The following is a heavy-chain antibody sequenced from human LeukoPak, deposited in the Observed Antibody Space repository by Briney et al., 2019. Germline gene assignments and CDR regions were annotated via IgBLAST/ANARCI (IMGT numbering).Heavy chain of an antibody. CDR1: GFTFSNAW. J-gene: IGHJ3*02. D-gene: IGHD3-10*01. V-gene: IGHV3-15*01. Sequence: PGGSLRLSCAASGFTFSNAWMNWVRQAPGKGLEWVGRIRSNTDSGTTDYAAPVKGRFTISRDDSINTLYLRLNGLKTADTAVYYCSTRELRYYGSGTYPVAFDIWGQGTMVTVSS. CDR3: STRELRYYGSGTYPVAFDI. CDR2: IRSNTDSGTT.